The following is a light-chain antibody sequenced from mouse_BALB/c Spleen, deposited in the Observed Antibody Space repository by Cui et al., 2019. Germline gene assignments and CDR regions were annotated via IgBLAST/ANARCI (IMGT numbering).Light chain of an antibody. V-gene: IGKV8-30*01. CDR3: QQYYSYPLT. J-gene: IGKJ5*01. Sequence: DIVMSHSPSTLAVSVGAKVTISCKSSHSLLYSSKQKNYLAWYQQKPGQSPKLLIYWASNGESGVPDRFTGSGSGTDFTLTISSVKAEDLAVYYCQQYYSYPLTFGAGTKLELK. CDR2: WAS. CDR1: HSLLYSSKQKNY.